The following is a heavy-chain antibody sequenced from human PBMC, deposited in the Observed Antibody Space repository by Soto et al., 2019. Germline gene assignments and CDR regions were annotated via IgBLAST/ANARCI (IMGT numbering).Heavy chain of an antibody. CDR3: AVSLSPIVVVTASRPDCFDY. V-gene: IGHV3-53*01. Sequence: EVQLVESGGGLIQPGGSLRLSCAASGFTVSTNYMSWVRQAPGKGLEWVSFIYSGGSTYYADSVKGRFTISRDNSKNTVSLQMNGLRAEDTAVYYCAVSLSPIVVVTASRPDCFDYWGQGTLVTVSS. J-gene: IGHJ4*02. CDR1: GFTVSTNY. D-gene: IGHD2-21*02. CDR2: IYSGGST.